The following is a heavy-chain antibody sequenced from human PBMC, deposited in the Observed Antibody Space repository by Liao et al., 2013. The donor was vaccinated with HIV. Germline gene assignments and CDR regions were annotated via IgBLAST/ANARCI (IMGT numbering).Heavy chain of an antibody. CDR2: IYYSGTT. J-gene: IGHJ5*02. D-gene: IGHD1-26*01. CDR1: GGSVSGSD. Sequence: QVQLQESGPGLVKPSETLSLTCTVSGGSVSGSDWSWIRQPPGKGLEWIGDIYYSGTTNCNPSLKSRVAISLDTSKNLFSLRLSSVTAADTAIYYCARRVGTNPYNWFDPWGQGTLVTVSS. V-gene: IGHV4-59*02. CDR3: ARRVGTNPYNWFDP.